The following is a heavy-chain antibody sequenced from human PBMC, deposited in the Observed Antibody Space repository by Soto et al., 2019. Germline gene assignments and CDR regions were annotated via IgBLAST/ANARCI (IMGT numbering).Heavy chain of an antibody. CDR1: GFTFDDYA. CDR2: ISWNSGSI. CDR3: VKDMAWLLLRAFDI. Sequence: RLSCAASGFTFDDYAMHWVRQAPGKGLEWVSGISWNSGSIGYADSVKGRFTISRDNAKNSLYLQMNSLRAEDTDLYYCVKDMAWLLLRAFDIWGQGTMVTVSS. J-gene: IGHJ3*02. D-gene: IGHD3-22*01. V-gene: IGHV3-9*01.